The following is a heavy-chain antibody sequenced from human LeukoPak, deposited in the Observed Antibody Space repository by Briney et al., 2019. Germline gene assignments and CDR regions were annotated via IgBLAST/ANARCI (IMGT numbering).Heavy chain of an antibody. Sequence: SETLSLTCIVSGGSISSGGYSWSWIRQPPGKGLEWIGYIYHSGSTYYNPSLKSRVTISVDRSKNQFSLKLSSVTAADTAVYYCARGRLGVVNYFDYWGQGTLVTVSS. CDR2: IYHSGST. CDR1: GGSISSGGYS. V-gene: IGHV4-30-2*01. D-gene: IGHD2-2*01. CDR3: ARGRLGVVNYFDY. J-gene: IGHJ4*02.